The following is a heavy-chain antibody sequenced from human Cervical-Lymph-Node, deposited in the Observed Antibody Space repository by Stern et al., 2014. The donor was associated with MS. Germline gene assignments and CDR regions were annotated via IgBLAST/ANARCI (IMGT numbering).Heavy chain of an antibody. CDR3: AADPRPYSYYVGFYYYGVDV. CDR1: GFTFINSA. V-gene: IGHV1-58*01. D-gene: IGHD4-11*01. Sequence: QLVQSGPEVKKPGTSVKVSCKASGFTFINSAVQWVRQARGQRLEWIGGIVVGSGKTNYAQKFQERVTSTRDMSSNTAYLELSNLRSDDAATYYCAADPRPYSYYVGFYYYGVDVWGQGTTVSVSS. J-gene: IGHJ6*02. CDR2: IVVGSGKT.